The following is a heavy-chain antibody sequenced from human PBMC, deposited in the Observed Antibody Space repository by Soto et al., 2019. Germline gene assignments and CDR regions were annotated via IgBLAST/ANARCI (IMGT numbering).Heavy chain of an antibody. J-gene: IGHJ4*02. D-gene: IGHD3-16*01. Sequence: PGGSLRLSCAAYGFTFSSYGMHWVRQAPGKGLEWVAVISYDGSNKYYADSVKGRFTISRDNSKNTLYLQMNSLRAEDTAVYYCAKDFYTMTSGTDYWGQGTLVTVSS. CDR2: ISYDGSNK. CDR1: GFTFSSYG. CDR3: AKDFYTMTSGTDY. V-gene: IGHV3-30*18.